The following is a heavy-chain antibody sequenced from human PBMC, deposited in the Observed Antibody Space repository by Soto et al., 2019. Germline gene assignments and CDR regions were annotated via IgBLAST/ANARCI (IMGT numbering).Heavy chain of an antibody. CDR2: IYYGGNT. J-gene: IGHJ4*02. Sequence: QLQLQESGPGLVKPSETLSLTCTVSDGSISSSSYYWSWIRQPPGRGLEWIATIYYGGNTYYNPYLEGRVTVSVDPCKNQLSLKRSFLTAADTAVYYCASLGRAPHYFDYWGQGTLVTVST. CDR1: DGSISSSSYY. CDR3: ASLGRAPHYFDY. V-gene: IGHV4-39*01.